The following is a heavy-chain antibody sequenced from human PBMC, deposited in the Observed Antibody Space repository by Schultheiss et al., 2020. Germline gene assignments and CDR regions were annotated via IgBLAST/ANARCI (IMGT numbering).Heavy chain of an antibody. CDR2: ISGSGGST. CDR3: ARATVAGNDY. V-gene: IGHV3-23*01. Sequence: GGSLRLSCAASGFTFSSYSMNWVRQAPGKGLEWVSAISGSGGSTYYADSVKGRFTISRDNSKNTLYLQMNSLRAEDTAVYYCARATVAGNDYWGQGTLVTVSS. J-gene: IGHJ4*02. CDR1: GFTFSSYS. D-gene: IGHD6-19*01.